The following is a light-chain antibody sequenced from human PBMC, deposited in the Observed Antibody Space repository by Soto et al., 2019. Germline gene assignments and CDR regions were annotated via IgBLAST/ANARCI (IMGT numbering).Light chain of an antibody. CDR2: ETS. Sequence: EIVLTQSPGTLSLSPGERATLSCRASQSFSSSYLAWYRQKPGQAPRLLIYETSSRATGIQDRFSGSGSQTDFTLTIRRLEPGDFALYYCKQYGTSLWTFGQGTKVDIK. CDR1: QSFSSSY. CDR3: KQYGTSLWT. J-gene: IGKJ1*01. V-gene: IGKV3-20*01.